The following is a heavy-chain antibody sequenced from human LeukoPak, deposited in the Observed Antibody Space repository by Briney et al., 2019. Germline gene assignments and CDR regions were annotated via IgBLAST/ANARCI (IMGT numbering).Heavy chain of an antibody. V-gene: IGHV3-23*01. Sequence: GGSLRLSCAASGFTFSSYAMGWVRQAPGKGLEWVSALSGSGGSTYYADSVKGRFTISRDNSKNTLYLQMNSLRADDTAVYYCAKDSAGGSYGYDYWGQGTLVTVSS. CDR3: AKDSAGGSYGYDY. D-gene: IGHD5-18*01. CDR2: LSGSGGST. CDR1: GFTFSSYA. J-gene: IGHJ4*02.